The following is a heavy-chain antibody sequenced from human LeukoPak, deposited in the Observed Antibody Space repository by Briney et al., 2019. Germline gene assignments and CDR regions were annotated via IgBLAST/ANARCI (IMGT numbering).Heavy chain of an antibody. J-gene: IGHJ4*02. CDR3: ARVQLAYDYVWGSYRYLGYFDY. CDR1: GGSFSGYY. V-gene: IGHV4-34*01. CDR2: INHNGST. Sequence: PSETLSLTCAVYGGSFSGYYWSWIRQPPGKGLEWIGEINHNGSTNYNPSLKSRVTISVDTSKNQFSLKLSSVTAADTAVYYCARVQLAYDYVWGSYRYLGYFDYWGQGTLVTVSS. D-gene: IGHD3-16*02.